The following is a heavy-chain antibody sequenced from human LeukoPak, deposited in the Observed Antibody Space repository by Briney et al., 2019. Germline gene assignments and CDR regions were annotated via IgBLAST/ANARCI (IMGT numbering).Heavy chain of an antibody. J-gene: IGHJ6*03. D-gene: IGHD3-10*01. V-gene: IGHV4-34*01. CDR3: ASLYGSGSYYGLGDYYMDV. CDR2: INHSGST. CDR1: GGSFSGYY. Sequence: PSETLSLTCAVYGGSFSGYYWSWIRRPPGKGLEWIGEINHSGSTNYNPSLKSRVTISVDTSKNQFSLKLSSVTAADTAVYYCASLYGSGSYYGLGDYYMDVWGKGTTVTISS.